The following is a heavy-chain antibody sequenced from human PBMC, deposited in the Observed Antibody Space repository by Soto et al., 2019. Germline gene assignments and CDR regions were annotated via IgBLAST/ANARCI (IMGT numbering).Heavy chain of an antibody. D-gene: IGHD4-17*01. V-gene: IGHV2-5*02. CDR1: GFSLSTSGVG. CDR3: AHLTTVTTLFDY. J-gene: IGHJ4*02. Sequence: QITLKESGPTLVKPTQTLTLTCTFSGFSLSTSGVGVGWIRQPPGKALEWLALIYWDDDKRYSPSLKSRLTIXKXXSKNQVVLTMTNMDPVDTATYYCAHLTTVTTLFDYWGQGTLVTVSS. CDR2: IYWDDDK.